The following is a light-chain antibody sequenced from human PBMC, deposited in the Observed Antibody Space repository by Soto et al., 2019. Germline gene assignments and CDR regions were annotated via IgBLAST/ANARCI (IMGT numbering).Light chain of an antibody. CDR3: QQYNSYAC. Sequence: DIVNTHCRCTLSASVGDRVTITCRASQSISSWLAWYQQKPGKAPKLLIYDASSLESGVPSRFSGSGSGTEFTLTISSLQPDDFATYYCQQYNSYACFGQGTRLEIK. CDR2: DAS. J-gene: IGKJ5*01. CDR1: QSISSW. V-gene: IGKV1-5*01.